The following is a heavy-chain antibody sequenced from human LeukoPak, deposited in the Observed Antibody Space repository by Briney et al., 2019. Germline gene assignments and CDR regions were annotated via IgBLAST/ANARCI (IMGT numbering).Heavy chain of an antibody. CDR2: ISPTTNTI. CDR1: GFTFSDYE. V-gene: IGHV3-48*03. J-gene: IGHJ4*02. D-gene: IGHD5-24*01. CDR3: AKSGYNRFDY. Sequence: PGGSLSLSCAASGFTFSDYEMIWVRQAPGKGLEWISYISPTTNTIYYADSVKGRFTISRDTAKNSLYLQMNSLRAEDTAVYYCAKSGYNRFDYWGQGTLVTVSS.